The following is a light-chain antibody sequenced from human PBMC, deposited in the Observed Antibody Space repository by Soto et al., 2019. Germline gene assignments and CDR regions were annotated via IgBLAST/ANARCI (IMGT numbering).Light chain of an antibody. J-gene: IGKJ1*01. CDR2: DAS. V-gene: IGKV1-5*01. Sequence: DIQMTQSPPTLSASVGDRVTITCRASQSISRCLAWYQQKPGKAPKLLIYDASSLESGVPSRFSGSGSGTEFTLTISSLQPDDFATYYCQQYNSYSRTFGQGTKVDI. CDR1: QSISRC. CDR3: QQYNSYSRT.